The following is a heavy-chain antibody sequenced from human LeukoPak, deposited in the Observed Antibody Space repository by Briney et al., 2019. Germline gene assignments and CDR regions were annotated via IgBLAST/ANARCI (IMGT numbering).Heavy chain of an antibody. Sequence: GRSLRLSCAASGFTFTTYAMTWVRQAPGKGLEWVSAISGRTGTTYYADSVKGRFTISRDSSKNTLYLQMNSLRAEDTAVYYCAKINSRDGYDYDSFDYWGQGTLVTVSS. J-gene: IGHJ4*02. V-gene: IGHV3-23*01. CDR2: ISGRTGTT. D-gene: IGHD5-24*01. CDR1: GFTFTTYA. CDR3: AKINSRDGYDYDSFDY.